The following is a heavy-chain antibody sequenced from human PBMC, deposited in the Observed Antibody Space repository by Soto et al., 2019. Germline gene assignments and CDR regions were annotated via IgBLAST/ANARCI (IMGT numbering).Heavy chain of an antibody. J-gene: IGHJ4*02. V-gene: IGHV1-18*01. CDR1: GYTFTSYG. Sequence: QGKLVQSGAEVKKPGASVKVSCKASGYTFTSYGISWVRQAPGQGLDWMGWISAYNGNTHYAQKLQGRVTMTTDTSTSTAYMELRSLRSDDTAVYDCAREVGGSYYYDRSGLDYWGQGTLVTVSS. CDR3: AREVGGSYYYDRSGLDY. CDR2: ISAYNGNT. D-gene: IGHD3-22*01.